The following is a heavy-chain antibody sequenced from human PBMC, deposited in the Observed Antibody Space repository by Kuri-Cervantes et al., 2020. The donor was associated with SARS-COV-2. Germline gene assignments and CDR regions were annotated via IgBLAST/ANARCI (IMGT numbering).Heavy chain of an antibody. CDR3: VRGLAEGDY. Sequence: ASVKVSCKVSGNTLTELPLHWVRQAPGKGLEWMGGFDPEQREIIYAQKFQGRVSMTEDTSTDTAYMELSSLRSEDTAVYYCVRGLAEGDYWGQGTLVTDSS. J-gene: IGHJ4*02. V-gene: IGHV1-24*01. CDR1: GNTLTELP. CDR2: FDPEQREI.